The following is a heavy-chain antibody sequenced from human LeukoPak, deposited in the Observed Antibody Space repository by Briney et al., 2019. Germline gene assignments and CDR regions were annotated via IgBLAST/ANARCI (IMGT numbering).Heavy chain of an antibody. CDR2: IYNGVSI. Sequence: GGSLTLSCAASGFTVSSNYMNWVRQAPGKGLEWVSVIYNGVSIHYADSVKGRFTISSDNSKNTVYLQMNSLRAEDTAVYYCILTTVTTSVEYWGQGTLVTVSS. D-gene: IGHD4-17*01. CDR3: ILTTVTTSVEY. CDR1: GFTVSSNY. V-gene: IGHV3-53*01. J-gene: IGHJ4*02.